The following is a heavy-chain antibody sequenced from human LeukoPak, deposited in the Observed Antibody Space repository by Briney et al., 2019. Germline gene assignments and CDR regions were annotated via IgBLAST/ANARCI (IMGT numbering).Heavy chain of an antibody. CDR3: ARDWGNWDFDY. V-gene: IGHV3-9*01. CDR1: GFTFDDYG. Sequence: GGSLRLSCAASGFTFDDYGMHWVRQAPGKGLEWVSGITRNSGTMVYADSVKGRFTISRDNAKNSLYLQMSSLRAEDTAVYYCARDWGNWDFDYWGQGTLVIVSS. CDR2: ITRNSGTM. D-gene: IGHD1-1*01. J-gene: IGHJ4*02.